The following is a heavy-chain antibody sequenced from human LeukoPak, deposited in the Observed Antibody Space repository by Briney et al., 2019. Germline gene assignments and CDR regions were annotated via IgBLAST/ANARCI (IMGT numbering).Heavy chain of an antibody. CDR1: GYTFTSYY. D-gene: IGHD3-16*02. Sequence: SVKVSCKASGYTFTSYYMHWVRQAPGQGLEWMGRIIPILGIANYAQKFQGRVTITADKSTSTAYMELSSLRSEDTAVYYCASTRRYEAFDIWGQGTMVTVSS. V-gene: IGHV1-69*02. J-gene: IGHJ3*02. CDR3: ASTRRYEAFDI. CDR2: IIPILGIA.